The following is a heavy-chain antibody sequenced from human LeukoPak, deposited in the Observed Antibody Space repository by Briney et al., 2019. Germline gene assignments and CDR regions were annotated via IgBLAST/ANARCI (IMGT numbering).Heavy chain of an antibody. CDR1: GFTFNTYA. V-gene: IGHV3-64*01. CDR2: ISSNGAST. Sequence: GGSLRLSCAASGFTFNTYALHWVRQAPGKGLEFVSAISSNGASTYYANSVKGRFTISRDNSTNTLYLQMGSLRAEDMAMYYCARIMIRGAPSDNWGQGTLVTVSS. CDR3: ARIMIRGAPSDN. J-gene: IGHJ4*02. D-gene: IGHD3-10*01.